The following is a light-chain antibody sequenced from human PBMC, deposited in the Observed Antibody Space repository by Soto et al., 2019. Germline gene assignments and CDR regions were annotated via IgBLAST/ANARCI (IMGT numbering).Light chain of an antibody. V-gene: IGKV3-15*01. J-gene: IGKJ1*01. CDR2: GAS. Sequence: IVMTQSPATLSVSPGERATLSCRASQSVSSNLAWYQQKPGQAPRLLIYGASTRATGIPARFSGSGSGTEFTLTISSLQSEDFAVYYCQQYNNWPPRAWTFGQGTKVEI. CDR1: QSVSSN. CDR3: QQYNNWPPRAWT.